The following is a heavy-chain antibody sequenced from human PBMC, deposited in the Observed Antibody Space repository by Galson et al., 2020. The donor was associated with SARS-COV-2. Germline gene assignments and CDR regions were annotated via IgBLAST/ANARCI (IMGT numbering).Heavy chain of an antibody. Sequence: SGPTLVKPTQTLTLTCTFSGFSLSTSGMCVSWIRQPPGKALEWLARIDWDDDKYYSTSLKTRLTISKDTSKNQVVLTMTNMDPVDTATYYCVLTYFERLTVYYRVLDYLGLGTRVTVSS. CDR3: VLTYFERLTVYYRVLDY. V-gene: IGHV2-70*11. CDR1: GFSLSTSGMC. CDR2: IDWDDDK. J-gene: IGHJ4*02. D-gene: IGHD3-9*01.